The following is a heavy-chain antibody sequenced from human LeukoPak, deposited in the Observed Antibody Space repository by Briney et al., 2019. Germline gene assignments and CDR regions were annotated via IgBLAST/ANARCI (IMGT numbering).Heavy chain of an antibody. D-gene: IGHD3-9*01. CDR1: GFTFSSYW. CDR2: ISCDGSTK. J-gene: IGHJ4*02. CDR3: ARLDILTGNYYYFNF. V-gene: IGHV3-74*01. Sequence: GGSLRLSCAASGFTFSSYWMHWVRQAPGMGLVWVSRISCDGSTKSYEDSVKGRFTTSRDNAKNTLYLQMNSLRAEDTAVYYCARLDILTGNYYYFNFWGQGTLVTVSS.